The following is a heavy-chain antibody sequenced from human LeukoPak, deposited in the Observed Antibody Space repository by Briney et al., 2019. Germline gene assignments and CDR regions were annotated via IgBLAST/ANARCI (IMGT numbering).Heavy chain of an antibody. CDR1: GFTFSSYA. D-gene: IGHD2-2*01. CDR3: AKFGGYCSSTSCYVRNYYYYGMGV. Sequence: PGASLRLSCAASGFTFSSYAMSWVRQAPGKGLEWVSAISGSGGSTYYADSVKGRFTISRDNSKNTLYLQMNSLRAEDTAVYYCAKFGGYCSSTSCYVRNYYYYGMGVWGQGTTVTVSS. J-gene: IGHJ6*02. CDR2: ISGSGGST. V-gene: IGHV3-23*01.